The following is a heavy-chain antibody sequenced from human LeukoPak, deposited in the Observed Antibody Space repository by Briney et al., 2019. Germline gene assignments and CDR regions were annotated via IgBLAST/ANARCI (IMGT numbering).Heavy chain of an antibody. CDR3: TRQGFVQAFYCGGDCYNNWYFDL. V-gene: IGHV3-73*01. Sequence: GGSLRLSCAASGFTFSGSAMHWVRKASGKGLEWVGRIRSKANSYATAYAASVKGRFTISRDDSKNMAYLQMNSLKTEDTAVYYCTRQGFVQAFYCGGDCYNNWYFDLWGRGTLVTVSS. CDR1: GFTFSGSA. D-gene: IGHD2-21*02. J-gene: IGHJ2*01. CDR2: IRSKANSYAT.